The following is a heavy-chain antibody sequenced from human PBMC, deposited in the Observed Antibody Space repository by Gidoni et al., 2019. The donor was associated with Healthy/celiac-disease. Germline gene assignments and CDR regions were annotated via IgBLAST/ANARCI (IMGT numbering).Heavy chain of an antibody. J-gene: IGHJ4*02. CDR3: ARDFWRGYRWGLDY. CDR1: GFTSSSYA. CDR2: ISYDGSNK. V-gene: IGHV3-30-3*01. D-gene: IGHD3-3*01. Sequence: QVQLVESGGGVVQPGWSLSLSCASSGFTSSSYARHWVRQAPGKGLEWVAVISYDGSNKYYADSVKGRFTISRDNSKNTLYLQMNSLRAEDTAVYYCARDFWRGYRWGLDYWGQGTLVTVSS.